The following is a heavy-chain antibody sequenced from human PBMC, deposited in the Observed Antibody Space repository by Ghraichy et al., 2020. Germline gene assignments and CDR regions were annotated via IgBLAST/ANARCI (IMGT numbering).Heavy chain of an antibody. CDR1: GGSFSGYY. J-gene: IGHJ4*02. CDR3: ARVGKKQWLAYYYFDY. D-gene: IGHD6-19*01. CDR2: INHSGST. V-gene: IGHV4-34*01. Sequence: SETLSLTCAVYGGSFSGYYWSWIRQPPGKGLEWIGEINHSGSTNYNPSLKSRVTISVDTSKNQFSLKLSSVTAADTAVYYCARVGKKQWLAYYYFDYWGQGTLVTVSS.